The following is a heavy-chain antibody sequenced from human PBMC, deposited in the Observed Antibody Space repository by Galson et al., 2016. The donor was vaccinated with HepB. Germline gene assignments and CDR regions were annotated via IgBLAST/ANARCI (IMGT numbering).Heavy chain of an antibody. CDR3: ARRHEYCPPVGCSVDY. CDR2: DSMDGRRT. CDR1: GFTFSNYG. Sequence: SLRLSCAASGFTFSNYGLHWVRQAPGTGLEWVAADSMDGRRTFYADSVQGRFTISRDNSNSMLFLQMSSLRADDTAVYYCARRHEYCPPVGCSVDYRGQGTLVTVSS. J-gene: IGHJ4*02. V-gene: IGHV3-30*03. D-gene: IGHD2/OR15-2a*01.